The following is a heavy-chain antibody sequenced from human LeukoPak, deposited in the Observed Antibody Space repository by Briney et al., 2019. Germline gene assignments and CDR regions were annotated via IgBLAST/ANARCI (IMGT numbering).Heavy chain of an antibody. D-gene: IGHD1-26*01. CDR3: ALQIHSGSYFPG. V-gene: IGHV2-5*02. Sequence: WVRQAPGKGLEWLALIYWDDDKRYSPSLKSRLTITKDTSKNQVVLTMTNMDPVDTATYYCALQIHSGSYFPGWGQGTLVTVSS. CDR2: IYWDDDK. J-gene: IGHJ4*02.